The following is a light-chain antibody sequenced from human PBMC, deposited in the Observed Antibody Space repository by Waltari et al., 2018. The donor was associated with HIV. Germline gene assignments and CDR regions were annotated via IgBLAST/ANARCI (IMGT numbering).Light chain of an antibody. J-gene: IGLJ3*02. CDR1: NLQHKY. V-gene: IGLV3-1*01. CDR2: QDT. Sequence: SYDLTQPPSVSVSSGQTATATCSGLNLQHKYVSWYQQRSGQSPVLVIYQDTKRPPGIPERFFGSTSENTATLTINETQPLDEAHYSCQAWDSGTIVFGGGTRLTVL. CDR3: QAWDSGTIV.